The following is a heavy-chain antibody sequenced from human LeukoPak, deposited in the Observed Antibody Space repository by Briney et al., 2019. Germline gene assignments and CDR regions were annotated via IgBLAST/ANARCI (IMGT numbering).Heavy chain of an antibody. CDR3: TTLTMIVGTHFDY. Sequence: PGGSLGLSCVASGFAFSNAWMNWVRQAPGKGLEWVGRIKSKTDGGTTDYAAPVKGRFTISRDDSKSTLFLQMNSLKTEDTAMYYCTTLTMIVGTHFDYWGQGTLVTVSS. D-gene: IGHD3-22*01. J-gene: IGHJ4*02. CDR1: GFAFSNAW. CDR2: IKSKTDGGTT. V-gene: IGHV3-15*01.